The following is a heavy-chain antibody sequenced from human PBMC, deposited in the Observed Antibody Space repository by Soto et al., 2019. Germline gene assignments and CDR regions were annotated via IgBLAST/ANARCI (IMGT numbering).Heavy chain of an antibody. Sequence: PSETLSLTCTVSGGSISSSSYYWGWIRQPPGKGLEWIGYIYHSGSTYYNPSLKSRVTISVDRSKNQFSLKLSSVTAADTAVYYCASSQTTVTSYDYWGQGTLVTVSS. CDR1: GGSISSSSYY. CDR2: IYHSGST. D-gene: IGHD4-17*01. V-gene: IGHV4-39*07. CDR3: ASSQTTVTSYDY. J-gene: IGHJ4*02.